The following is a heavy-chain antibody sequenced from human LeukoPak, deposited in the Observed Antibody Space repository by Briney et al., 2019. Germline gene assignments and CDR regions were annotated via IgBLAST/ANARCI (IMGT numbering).Heavy chain of an antibody. Sequence: SVKVSCKVSGGTFSSYAISWVRQAPGQGLEWMGRIIPIFGTANYAQKFQGRVTITTDESTSTAYMELSSLRSEDTAVYYCARDLNYYYDSSGSFLNAFDIWGQGTMVTVSS. J-gene: IGHJ3*02. D-gene: IGHD3-22*01. CDR3: ARDLNYYYDSSGSFLNAFDI. V-gene: IGHV1-69*05. CDR2: IIPIFGTA. CDR1: GGTFSSYA.